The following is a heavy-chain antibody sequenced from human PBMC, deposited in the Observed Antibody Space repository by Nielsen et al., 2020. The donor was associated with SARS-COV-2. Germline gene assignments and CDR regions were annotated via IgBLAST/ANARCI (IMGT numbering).Heavy chain of an antibody. CDR2: FRSKAFGGTR. V-gene: IGHV3-49*03. Sequence: GESLKISCAASGFTFSSYWMSWFRQVPGMGLEWVGFFRSKAFGGTRQYAASVKGRFTISRDDSSSILYLQMNSLKAEDTAIYYCLSHHAYDSSGFRDYWGQGTLVTVSS. J-gene: IGHJ4*02. CDR3: LSHHAYDSSGFRDY. CDR1: GFTFSSYW. D-gene: IGHD3-22*01.